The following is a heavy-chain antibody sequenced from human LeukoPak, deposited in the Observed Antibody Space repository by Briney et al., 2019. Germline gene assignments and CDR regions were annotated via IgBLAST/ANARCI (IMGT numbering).Heavy chain of an antibody. Sequence: GGSLRLSCAASGFTFDDYAMHWVRQAPGKGLEWVAVISYDGSNKYYADSVKGRFTISRDNSKNTLYLQMNSLRAEDTAVYYCARGNQGYGDYGLDYWGQGTLVTVSS. V-gene: IGHV3-30-3*01. CDR1: GFTFDDYA. J-gene: IGHJ4*02. D-gene: IGHD4-17*01. CDR3: ARGNQGYGDYGLDY. CDR2: ISYDGSNK.